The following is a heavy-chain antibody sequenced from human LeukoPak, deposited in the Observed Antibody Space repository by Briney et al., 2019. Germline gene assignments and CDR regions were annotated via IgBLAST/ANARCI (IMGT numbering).Heavy chain of an antibody. CDR2: IYYNGST. CDR1: GASINSAN. J-gene: IGHJ4*02. D-gene: IGHD3-3*01. V-gene: IGHV4-59*08. CDR3: ASSASWSFLQAD. Sequence: NSSETLSSPCLASGASINSANWSWFRKPPGKGLEWIGYIYYNGSTNYNPSLKSRVTISADTSKNQFSLKLSSVTAAGTAVYYCASSASWSFLQADWGQGTLVTVSS.